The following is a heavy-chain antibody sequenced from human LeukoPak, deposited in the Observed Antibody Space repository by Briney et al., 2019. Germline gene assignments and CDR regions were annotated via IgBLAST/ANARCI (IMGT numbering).Heavy chain of an antibody. V-gene: IGHV3-33*08. D-gene: IGHD4-17*01. CDR3: GRAGYYGDNDPFDY. CDR2: IWHDGSNK. J-gene: IGHJ4*02. CDR1: GFTFSSYG. Sequence: PGRSLRLSCAASGFTFSSYGMNWVRQAPGKGLEWVGGIWHDGSNKYYADSVKGRFTISRDNSKNTLNLQMNSLRAEDTAVYYCGRAGYYGDNDPFDYWGQGTLVTVSS.